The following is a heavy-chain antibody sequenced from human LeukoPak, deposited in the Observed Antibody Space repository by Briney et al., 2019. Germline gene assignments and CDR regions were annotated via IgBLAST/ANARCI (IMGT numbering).Heavy chain of an antibody. Sequence: PGGSLRLSCAASGFTFSGYAMSWVRQAPGKGLEWVSAISGGGGSTYYADSVKGRFTISRDNSKNTLYLQMNSLRAEDTAVYYCAKAFPGLRVWGSYPDAFDIWGQGTMVTVSS. D-gene: IGHD3-16*02. CDR1: GFTFSGYA. J-gene: IGHJ3*02. CDR3: AKAFPGLRVWGSYPDAFDI. V-gene: IGHV3-23*01. CDR2: ISGGGGST.